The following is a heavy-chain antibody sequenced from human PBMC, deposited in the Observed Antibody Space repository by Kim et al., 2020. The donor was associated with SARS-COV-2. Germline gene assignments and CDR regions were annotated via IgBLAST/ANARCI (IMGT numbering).Heavy chain of an antibody. CDR2: INPNSGGT. CDR3: ARDGHSSSWYYYYGMDV. D-gene: IGHD6-13*01. J-gene: IGHJ6*02. V-gene: IGHV1-2*04. Sequence: ASVKVSCKASGYTFTGHYMHWVRQAPGQGLEWMGWINPNSGGTNYAQKFQGWVTMTRDTSISTAYMELSRLRSDDTAVYYCARDGHSSSWYYYYGMDVWGQGTTVTVSS. CDR1: GYTFTGHY.